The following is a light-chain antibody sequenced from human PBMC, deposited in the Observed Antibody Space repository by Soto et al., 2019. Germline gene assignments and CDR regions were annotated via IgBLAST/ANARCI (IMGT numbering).Light chain of an antibody. CDR2: EVS. V-gene: IGLV2-23*02. CDR1: SSDVGTYNL. CDR3: CSYAGSNTLYV. Sequence: QSVLTHPASVSGSPGQSITISCTGASSDVGTYNLVSWYQQHPGKAPKLMIYEVSKRPSGVSNRFSGSKSGNTASLTISGLQAEDEADYYCCSYAGSNTLYVFGTGTKLTVL. J-gene: IGLJ1*01.